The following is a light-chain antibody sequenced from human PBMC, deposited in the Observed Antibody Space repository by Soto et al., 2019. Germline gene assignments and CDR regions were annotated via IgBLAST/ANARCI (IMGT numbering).Light chain of an antibody. Sequence: EIVLTQSPATLSLSPGERATLSCRASQSVSSYLAWYPQKPGQAPRLLIYDASNRATGIPARFSGSGDDTYSTITISSLEPEDFAVYYCQQRSNWPRLTFGGGTKVEIK. CDR3: QQRSNWPRLT. J-gene: IGKJ4*01. V-gene: IGKV3-11*01. CDR2: DAS. CDR1: QSVSSY.